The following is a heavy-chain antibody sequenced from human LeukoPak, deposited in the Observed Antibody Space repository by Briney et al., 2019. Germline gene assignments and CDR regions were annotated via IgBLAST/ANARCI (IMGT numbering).Heavy chain of an antibody. J-gene: IGHJ4*02. CDR1: GFTFSSSW. CDR2: IKRKSDGGTT. CDR3: TTELDIRPNHY. Sequence: PGGSLRLSCAASGFTFSSSWMSWVRQAPGKGLEWVGRIKRKSDGGTTNYAAPVKGRFTISRDDSKNTLYLQMNSLKSEDTAVYYCTTELDIRPNHYWGQGTLVTVSS. V-gene: IGHV3-15*01. D-gene: IGHD3-22*01.